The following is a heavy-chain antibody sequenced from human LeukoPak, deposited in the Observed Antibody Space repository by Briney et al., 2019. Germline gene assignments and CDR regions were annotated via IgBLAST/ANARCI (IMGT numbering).Heavy chain of an antibody. CDR1: GFSFSSYA. Sequence: KTGGSLRLSCAASGFSFSSYAMNWVRQAPGKGLEWIGSIYYSGSTYYNPSLKSRVTISVDTSKNQFSLKLSSVTAADTAVYYCARHVLELLLAPPYYFDYWGQGTLVTVSS. J-gene: IGHJ4*02. CDR3: ARHVLELLLAPPYYFDY. D-gene: IGHD1-7*01. V-gene: IGHV4-39*01. CDR2: IYYSGST.